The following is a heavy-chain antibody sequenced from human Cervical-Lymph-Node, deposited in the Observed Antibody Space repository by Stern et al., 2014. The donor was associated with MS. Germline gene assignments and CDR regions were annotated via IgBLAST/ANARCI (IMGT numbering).Heavy chain of an antibody. CDR2: ITNIGASM. CDR1: GFTFSAYS. V-gene: IGHV3-21*01. J-gene: IGHJ5*02. CDR3: ASTLHGGLYNWFDP. Sequence: EVQLLESGGGLVTPGGSLRLSCAASGFTFSAYSMNLVRQAPGKGLAWVSSITNIGASMSYGDWVKGRFTISRDNAKNTLYLQMDSLSAEDTATYYCASTLHGGLYNWFDPWGQGTLVTVSS. D-gene: IGHD2-2*01.